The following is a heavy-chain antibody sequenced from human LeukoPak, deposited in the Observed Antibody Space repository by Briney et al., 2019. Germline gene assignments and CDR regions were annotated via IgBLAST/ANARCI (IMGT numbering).Heavy chain of an antibody. V-gene: IGHV3-30*02. J-gene: IGHJ4*02. CDR3: AKRYDSSGYYPGY. CDR1: GFTFSSYW. D-gene: IGHD3-22*01. CDR2: IRYDGSNK. Sequence: PGGSLRLSCAASGFTFSSYWMSWVRQAPGKGLEWVAFIRYDGSNKYYADSVKGRFTISRDNSKNTLYLQMNSLRAEDTAVYYCAKRYDSSGYYPGYWGQGTLVTVSS.